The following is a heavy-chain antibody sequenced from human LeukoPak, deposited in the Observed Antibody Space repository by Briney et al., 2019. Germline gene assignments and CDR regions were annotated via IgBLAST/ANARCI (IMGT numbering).Heavy chain of an antibody. CDR2: IWYDGSNK. CDR3: ARVGSGSYYGGFDY. D-gene: IGHD1-26*01. CDR1: EFTFSSYS. V-gene: IGHV3-33*08. J-gene: IGHJ4*02. Sequence: GGSLRLSCAASEFTFSSYSMNWVRQAPGKGLEWVAVIWYDGSNKYYADSVKGRFTISRDNSKNTLYLQMNSLRAEDTAVYYCARVGSGSYYGGFDYWGQGTLVTVSS.